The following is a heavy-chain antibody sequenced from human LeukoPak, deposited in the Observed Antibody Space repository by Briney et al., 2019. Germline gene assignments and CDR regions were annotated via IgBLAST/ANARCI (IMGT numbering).Heavy chain of an antibody. CDR1: GFTFSSYA. Sequence: GGSLRLSCAASGFTFSSYAMHWVRQAPGKGLEWVAVISYEGSNKYYADSVKGRFTISRDNSKNTLYLQMNSLRAEDTAVYYCARDQSMGFLEWLPNLFDYWGQGTLVTVSS. CDR2: ISYEGSNK. CDR3: ARDQSMGFLEWLPNLFDY. J-gene: IGHJ4*02. D-gene: IGHD3-3*01. V-gene: IGHV3-30-3*01.